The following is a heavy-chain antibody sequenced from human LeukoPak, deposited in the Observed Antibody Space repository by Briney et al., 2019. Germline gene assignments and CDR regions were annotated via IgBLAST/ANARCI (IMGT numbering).Heavy chain of an antibody. D-gene: IGHD3-22*01. V-gene: IGHV1-69*13. CDR2: IIPIFGTA. CDR1: GGTFSSYA. CDR3: ARVRAYYDSSGYFDY. Sequence: SVTVSCKASGGTFSSYAISWERQAPGQGLEWMGGIIPIFGTANYAQKFQGRVTITADESTSTAYMELSSLRSEDTAVYYCARVRAYYDSSGYFDYWGQGTLVTVSS. J-gene: IGHJ4*02.